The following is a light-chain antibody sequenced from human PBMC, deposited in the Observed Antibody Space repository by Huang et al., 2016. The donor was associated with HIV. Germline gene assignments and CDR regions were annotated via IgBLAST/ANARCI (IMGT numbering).Light chain of an antibody. J-gene: IGKJ3*01. CDR2: AAS. CDR3: QQSYSTPLT. Sequence: DIQMTQSPSSLSASVGDRVTITCRASQSISSYLNWYQQKPGKAPTRLIYAASSLQSGGPSRFIGSGSGTDFTLTISSLQPEDFATYYCQQSYSTPLTFGPGTKVDIK. V-gene: IGKV1-39*01. CDR1: QSISSY.